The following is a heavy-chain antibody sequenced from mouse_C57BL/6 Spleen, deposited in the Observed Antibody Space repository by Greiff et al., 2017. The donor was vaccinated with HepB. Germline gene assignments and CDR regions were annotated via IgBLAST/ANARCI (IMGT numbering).Heavy chain of an antibody. J-gene: IGHJ2*01. CDR2: IYPRSGNT. CDR3: ARNYDYALDY. D-gene: IGHD2-4*01. V-gene: IGHV1-81*01. CDR1: GYTFTSYG. Sequence: QVQLKESGAELARPGASVKLSCKASGYTFTSYGISWVKQRTGQGLEWIGEIYPRSGNTYYNEKFKGKATLTADKSSSTAYMELRSLTSEDSAVYFCARNYDYALDYWGQGTTLTVSS.